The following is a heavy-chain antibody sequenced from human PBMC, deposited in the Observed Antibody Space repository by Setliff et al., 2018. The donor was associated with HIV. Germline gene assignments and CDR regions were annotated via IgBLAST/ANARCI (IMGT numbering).Heavy chain of an antibody. CDR2: ISGSGGST. Sequence: GGSLRLSCAASGFTFSSYAMSWVRQAPGKGLEWVSAISGSGGSTYYADSVKGRFTISRDNSKNTLYLQMNSLRADDTAVYYCAKQYSMYYYYYMDVWGKGTTVTVSS. D-gene: IGHD6-6*01. CDR1: GFTFSSYA. J-gene: IGHJ6*03. V-gene: IGHV3-23*01. CDR3: AKQYSMYYYYYMDV.